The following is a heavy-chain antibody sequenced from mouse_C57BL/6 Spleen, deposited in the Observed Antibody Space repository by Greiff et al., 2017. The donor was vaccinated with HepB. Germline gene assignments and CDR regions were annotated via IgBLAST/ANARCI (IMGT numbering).Heavy chain of an antibody. J-gene: IGHJ4*01. D-gene: IGHD1-1*01. CDR2: IYPGDGDT. V-gene: IGHV1-80*01. Sequence: QVQLQQSGAELVKPGASVKISCKASGYSFSSYWMNWVKQRPGKGLEWIGQIYPGDGDTNYNGKFKGKATLTADKSSSTAYMQLSSLTSEDSAVYFCARPLYGSHMDYWGQGTSVTVSS. CDR3: ARPLYGSHMDY. CDR1: GYSFSSYW.